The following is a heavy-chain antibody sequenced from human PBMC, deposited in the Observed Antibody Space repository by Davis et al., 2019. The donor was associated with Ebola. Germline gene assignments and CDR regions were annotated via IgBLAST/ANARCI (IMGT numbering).Heavy chain of an antibody. CDR2: TFHLGST. CDR3: ARQWLPYYFDY. D-gene: IGHD6-19*01. V-gene: IGHV4-34*12. CDR1: GGSFSGYY. Sequence: MPGGSLRLSCAVYGGSFSGYYWGWIRQPPGKGLEWIGSTFHLGSTYYNPSLESRVTISMDTTRNQFSLKLRSLTAADTAVYYCARQWLPYYFDYWGQGTLVTVSS. J-gene: IGHJ4*02.